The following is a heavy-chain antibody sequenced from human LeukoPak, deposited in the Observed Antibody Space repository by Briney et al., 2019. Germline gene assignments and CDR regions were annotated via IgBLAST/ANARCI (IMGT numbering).Heavy chain of an antibody. CDR3: AKGAKPLYDFWSGYPYYFDY. V-gene: IGHV3-23*01. CDR1: GFTFSSYA. J-gene: IGHJ4*02. D-gene: IGHD3-3*01. Sequence: GASLRLSCAASGFTFSSYAMSWVRQAPGRGWSGSQLSGSGGSTYYADSVKGRFTISRDNSKNTLYLQMNSLRAEDTAVYYCAKGAKPLYDFWSGYPYYFDYWGQGTLVTVSS. CDR2: SGSGGST.